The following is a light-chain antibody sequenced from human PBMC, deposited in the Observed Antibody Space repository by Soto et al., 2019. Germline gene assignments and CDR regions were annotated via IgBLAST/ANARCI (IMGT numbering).Light chain of an antibody. V-gene: IGKV1-33*01. Sequence: DIQMTQSPSSLSASVGDRVTITCQASQDISNYLNWYQQKPGKAPKLLIYDASNLETGVPSRFSGSGSGTDFTVTISSLQPEDIATYYCQQYDNPPRTVGGGTKVEIK. J-gene: IGKJ4*01. CDR2: DAS. CDR1: QDISNY. CDR3: QQYDNPPRT.